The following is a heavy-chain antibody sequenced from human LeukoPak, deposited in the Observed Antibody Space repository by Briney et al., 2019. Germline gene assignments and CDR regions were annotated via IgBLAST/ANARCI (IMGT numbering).Heavy chain of an antibody. V-gene: IGHV3-21*01. CDR3: ARAAAADLLYYFDY. D-gene: IGHD6-13*01. Sequence: GGSLRLSCAASGFTFSSYSMNWVRQAPGKGLEWVSSISSSSSYIYYADSVKGRFTISRDNAKNSLYLQMNSLRAEDTAVYYCARAAAADLLYYFDYWGQGTLGTVSS. CDR1: GFTFSSYS. CDR2: ISSSSSYI. J-gene: IGHJ4*02.